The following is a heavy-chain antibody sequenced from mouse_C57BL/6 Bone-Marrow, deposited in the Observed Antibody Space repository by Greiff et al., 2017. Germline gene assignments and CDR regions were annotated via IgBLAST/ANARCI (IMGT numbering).Heavy chain of an antibody. CDR3: AREGSFEYDKAWFAY. Sequence: QVQLQQSGPELVKPGASVKISCKASGYAFSSSWMNWVKQRPGTGLEWIGRIYPGDGDTNYNGKFKGKATLTADKSSSTAYMQLSSLTSEDSAVYCCAREGSFEYDKAWFAYWGQGTLVTVSA. CDR1: GYAFSSSW. CDR2: IYPGDGDT. D-gene: IGHD6-1*01. V-gene: IGHV1-82*01. J-gene: IGHJ3*01.